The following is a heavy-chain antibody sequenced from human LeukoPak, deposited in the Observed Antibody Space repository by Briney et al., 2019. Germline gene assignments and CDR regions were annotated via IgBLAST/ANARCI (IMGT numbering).Heavy chain of an antibody. CDR3: AKALNYWYFDL. CDR2: SGGDGGST. J-gene: IGHJ2*01. V-gene: IGHV3-23*01. CDR1: GDSISSYY. Sequence: ETLSLTCTVSGDSISSYYWSWIRQPPGKGLEWVSASGGDGGSTYADSVKGRFTISRDNSKNTLYLQMNSLRAEDTATYYCAKALNYWYFDLWGRGNLVTVSS.